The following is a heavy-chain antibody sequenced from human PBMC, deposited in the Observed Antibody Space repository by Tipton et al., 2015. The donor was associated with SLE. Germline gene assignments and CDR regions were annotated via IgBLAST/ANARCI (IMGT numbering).Heavy chain of an antibody. CDR2: IYFSGST. J-gene: IGHJ3*02. CDR1: GVTISSNF. V-gene: IGHV4-4*07. CDR3: ARDHDYVWGSYRYTGDDAFDI. Sequence: SGVTISSNFMSWVRQAPGKGLEWIGRIYFSGSTNYNPSLKSRVTMSIDTSKNQFSLKLSSLTAADTAVYYCARDHDYVWGSYRYTGDDAFDIWGRGTMVTVFS. D-gene: IGHD3-16*02.